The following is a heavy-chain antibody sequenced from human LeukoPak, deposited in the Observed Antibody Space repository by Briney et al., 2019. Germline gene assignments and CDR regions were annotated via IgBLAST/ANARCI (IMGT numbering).Heavy chain of an antibody. J-gene: IGHJ3*02. CDR3: AREYGDYARFHAFDI. Sequence: GRSLRLSCAASGFTFSSYAMHWVRQSPGKGLEWVAVISYDGSNKYYADSVKGRFTISRDNSKNTLYLQMNSLRAEDTAVYYCAREYGDYARFHAFDIWGQGTMVTVSS. CDR2: ISYDGSNK. CDR1: GFTFSSYA. D-gene: IGHD4-17*01. V-gene: IGHV3-30*14.